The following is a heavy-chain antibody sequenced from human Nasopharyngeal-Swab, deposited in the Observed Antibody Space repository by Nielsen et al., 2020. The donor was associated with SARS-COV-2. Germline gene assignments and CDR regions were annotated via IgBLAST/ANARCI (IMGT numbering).Heavy chain of an antibody. V-gene: IGHV3-13*05. J-gene: IGHJ4*02. CDR2: IGTAGDP. D-gene: IGHD1-26*01. CDR1: GFTFSSYD. CDR3: ARGSGDGVVDY. Sequence: GESLKISCAASGFTFSSYDMHWVRQATGKGLEWVSAIGTAGDPYYPGSVKGRFTISRENAKNSLYLQMNSLGAGDTAVYYCARGSGDGVVDYWGQGTLVTVSS.